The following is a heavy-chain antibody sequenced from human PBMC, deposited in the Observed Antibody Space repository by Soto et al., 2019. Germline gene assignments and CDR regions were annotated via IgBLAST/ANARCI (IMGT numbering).Heavy chain of an antibody. Sequence: AGGSLRLSCAASGFTFSDYYMSWIRQAPGKGLEWVSYISSSSSYTNYADSVKGRFTISRDNAKNSLYLQMNSLRAEDTAVYYCARGMGPDYYDSSGPYFDYWGQGTLVTVSS. CDR2: ISSSSSYT. CDR1: GFTFSDYY. D-gene: IGHD3-22*01. V-gene: IGHV3-11*05. CDR3: ARGMGPDYYDSSGPYFDY. J-gene: IGHJ4*02.